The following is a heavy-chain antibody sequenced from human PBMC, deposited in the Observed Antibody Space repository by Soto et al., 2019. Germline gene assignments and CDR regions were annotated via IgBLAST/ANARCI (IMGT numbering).Heavy chain of an antibody. D-gene: IGHD3-10*01. Sequence: QVQLVESGGGLVKPGGSLRLSCAASGFTFSDYYMSWIRQAPGKGLEWVSYISSSGSTIYYADSVKGRFTSSRDNAKNPLYLKMNSLRAEDTAVYYCARDKGITMVLGRRVDAFDIWGQGTMVTVSS. V-gene: IGHV3-11*01. J-gene: IGHJ3*02. CDR3: ARDKGITMVLGRRVDAFDI. CDR2: ISSSGSTI. CDR1: GFTFSDYY.